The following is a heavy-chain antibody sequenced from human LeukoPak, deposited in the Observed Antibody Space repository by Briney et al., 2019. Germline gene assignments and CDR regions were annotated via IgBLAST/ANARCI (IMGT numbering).Heavy chain of an antibody. J-gene: IGHJ5*02. CDR3: ARGSSWFDP. Sequence: SETLSLTCTVSGDSISTSSYYWGWIRQPPGKGLEWIGSIYYTGSTYYNPSLKSRVTISVDTSKNQFSLKLSSVTAADTAVYYCARGSSWFDPWGQGTLVTVSS. CDR1: GDSISTSSYY. V-gene: IGHV4-39*07. CDR2: IYYTGST.